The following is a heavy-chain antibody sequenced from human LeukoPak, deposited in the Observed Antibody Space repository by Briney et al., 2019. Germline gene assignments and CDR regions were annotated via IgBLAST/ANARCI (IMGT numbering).Heavy chain of an antibody. V-gene: IGHV3-33*08. D-gene: IGHD1-1*01. CDR1: GFTFSSYA. Sequence: GGSLRLSCAASGFTFSSYAMHWVRQAPGKGLEWVVVIWYDGSKKYYADSVKGRLTISRDNSKNTLYLQMNSLRAEDTAVYYCARDGRGMDVWGQGTTVTVSS. J-gene: IGHJ6*02. CDR2: IWYDGSKK. CDR3: ARDGRGMDV.